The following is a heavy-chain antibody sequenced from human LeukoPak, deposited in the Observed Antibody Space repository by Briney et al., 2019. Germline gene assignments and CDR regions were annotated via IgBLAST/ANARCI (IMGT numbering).Heavy chain of an antibody. J-gene: IGHJ4*02. Sequence: GGSLRLFCAASGFTVSSNYMSWVRQAPGKGLEWVSVIYSGGSTYYADSVKGRFTISRDISKNTLYLQMNSLRAEDTAVYYCARVFPYYYDSSGLFDYWGQGTLVTVSS. CDR1: GFTVSSNY. D-gene: IGHD3-22*01. CDR3: ARVFPYYYDSSGLFDY. CDR2: IYSGGST. V-gene: IGHV3-53*01.